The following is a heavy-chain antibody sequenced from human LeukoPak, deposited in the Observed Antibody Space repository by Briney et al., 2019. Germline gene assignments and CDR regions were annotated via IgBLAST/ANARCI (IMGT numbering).Heavy chain of an antibody. CDR2: IAVGSGNT. Sequence: ASVKVSCKASGFTFTSSAMQWVRQARGQRLEWIGWIAVGSGNTNYAQKFQERVTITRDMSTSTAYMELSSLRSEDTAVYYCAADQQARGYFDWLSYQFDPWGQGTLVTVSS. V-gene: IGHV1-58*02. J-gene: IGHJ5*02. CDR3: AADQQARGYFDWLSYQFDP. CDR1: GFTFTSSA. D-gene: IGHD3-9*01.